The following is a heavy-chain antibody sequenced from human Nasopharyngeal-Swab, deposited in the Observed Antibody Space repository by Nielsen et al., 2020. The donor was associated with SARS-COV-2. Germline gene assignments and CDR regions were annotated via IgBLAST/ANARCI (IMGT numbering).Heavy chain of an antibody. D-gene: IGHD2-2*01. V-gene: IGHV3-15*01. Sequence: GESLKISCAASGFTFSNAWMSWVRQAPGKRLEWVGRIKSKTDGGTTAYAAPVKGRFTISRDDSKNTLYLQMNSLKTEDTAVYYCTTDLCSSTSCYGPFYYYYYGMDVWGQGTTVTVSS. J-gene: IGHJ6*02. CDR1: GFTFSNAW. CDR3: TTDLCSSTSCYGPFYYYYYGMDV. CDR2: IKSKTDGGTT.